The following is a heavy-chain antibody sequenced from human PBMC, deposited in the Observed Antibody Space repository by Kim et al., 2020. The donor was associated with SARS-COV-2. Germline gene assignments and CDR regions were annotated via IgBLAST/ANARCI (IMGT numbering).Heavy chain of an antibody. Sequence: SETLSLTCTVSGGSISSYYWSWIRQPPGKGLEWIGYIYYSGSTNYNPSLKSRVTISVDTSKNQFSLKLSSVTTADTAVYYCARSSSSNRPTLDYWGQGTLVTVSS. D-gene: IGHD6-6*01. CDR1: GGSISSYY. CDR3: ARSSSSNRPTLDY. J-gene: IGHJ4*02. V-gene: IGHV4-59*08. CDR2: IYYSGST.